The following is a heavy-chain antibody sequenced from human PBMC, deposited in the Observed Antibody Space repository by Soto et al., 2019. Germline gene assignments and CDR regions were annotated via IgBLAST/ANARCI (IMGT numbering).Heavy chain of an antibody. Sequence: PSETLGVTSSFTTGSISVFYWTWIGQPPGKILDWIGYTHYSGRTDYNPSLTSRATMSVDTSKNQFSLNLKSITAADTAVYYCVRVGVGIGNHFDSWGRGTMVTVSS. V-gene: IGHV4-59*12. D-gene: IGHD1-26*01. J-gene: IGHJ4*02. CDR3: VRVGVGIGNHFDS. CDR1: TGSISVFY. CDR2: THYSGRT.